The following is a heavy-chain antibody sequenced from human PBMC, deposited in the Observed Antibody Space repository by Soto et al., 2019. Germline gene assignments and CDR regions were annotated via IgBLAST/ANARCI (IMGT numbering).Heavy chain of an antibody. CDR3: ARPHGSGGGGWFDP. J-gene: IGHJ5*02. V-gene: IGHV4-31*03. CDR1: GGSISSGGYY. D-gene: IGHD2-15*01. Sequence: QVQLQESGPGLAKPSQTLSLTCTVSGGSISSGGYYWSWIRQHPGKGLEWIGYIYYSGSTYYNPSLKSRVTISVDTSKNQFSLKLSSVTAADTAVYYCARPHGSGGGGWFDPWGQGTLVTVSS. CDR2: IYYSGST.